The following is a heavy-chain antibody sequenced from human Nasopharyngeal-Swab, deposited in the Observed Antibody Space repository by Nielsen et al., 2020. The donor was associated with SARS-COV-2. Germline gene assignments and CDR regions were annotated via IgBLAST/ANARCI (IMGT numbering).Heavy chain of an antibody. CDR2: SNPNSGGT. D-gene: IGHD2-2*01. J-gene: IGHJ6*03. Sequence: WVRQAPGQGLEGMGWSNPNSGGTNYAQKFQGWVTMTRDTSISTAYMELSRLRSDDTAVYYCARAAKGYCSSTSCYFIPEYYYYYMDVWGKGTTVTVSS. CDR3: ARAAKGYCSSTSCYFIPEYYYYYMDV. V-gene: IGHV1-2*04.